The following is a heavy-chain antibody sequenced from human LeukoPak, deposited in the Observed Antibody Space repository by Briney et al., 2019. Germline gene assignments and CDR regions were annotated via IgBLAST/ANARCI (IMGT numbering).Heavy chain of an antibody. CDR2: IYPGDSDT. CDR3: ARKSLYSYSEVGAFDI. D-gene: IGHD5-18*01. Sequence: GESLKISCKGSGYSFTSYWIGWVRQMPGKGLEWMGIIYPGDSDTRYSPSFQGQVTISADKSISTAYLQWSSLKASDTAMYYCARKSLYSYSEVGAFDIWGQGTMVTVSS. V-gene: IGHV5-51*01. CDR1: GYSFTSYW. J-gene: IGHJ3*02.